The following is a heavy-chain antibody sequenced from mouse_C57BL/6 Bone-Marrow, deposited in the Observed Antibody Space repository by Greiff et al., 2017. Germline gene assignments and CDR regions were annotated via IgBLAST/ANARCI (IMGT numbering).Heavy chain of an antibody. Sequence: VQLQQSGAELVKPGASVKLSCTASGFNFKDYYIHWVKQRTEQGLEWIGRIDPEDGETKYAPKVQDKATITEDTSSNTAYLQLSSLTSEDTAVYYCTRSLIYYGTNYWGQGTTLTVSS. CDR2: IDPEDGET. J-gene: IGHJ2*01. D-gene: IGHD1-1*01. CDR1: GFNFKDYY. CDR3: TRSLIYYGTNY. V-gene: IGHV14-2*01.